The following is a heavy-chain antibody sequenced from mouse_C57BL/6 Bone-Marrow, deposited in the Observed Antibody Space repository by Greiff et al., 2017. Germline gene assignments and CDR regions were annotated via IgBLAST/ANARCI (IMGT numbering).Heavy chain of an antibody. CDR2: IHPNSGST. D-gene: IGHD1-1*01. V-gene: IGHV1-64*01. CDR1: GYTFTSYW. Sequence: VQLQQSGAELVKPGASVKLSCKASGYTFTSYWMHWVKQRPGQGLEWIGMIHPNSGSTNYNEKFKSKATLTVDKSSSTAYMQLSSLTSEDSAVYYCARDYYGSRYYFDYWGQGTTLTVSS. CDR3: ARDYYGSRYYFDY. J-gene: IGHJ2*01.